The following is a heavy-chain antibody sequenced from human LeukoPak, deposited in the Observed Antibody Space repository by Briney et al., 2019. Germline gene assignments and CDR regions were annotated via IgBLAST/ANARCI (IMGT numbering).Heavy chain of an antibody. D-gene: IGHD3-16*01. CDR1: GYTFTSHQ. CDR3: ARVVAHTTWHYAH. CDR2: INPYNRYT. Sequence: ASVKVSCKASGYTFTSHQISWVRQAPGQGLEWMGWINPYNRYTNYARKFQGRVTMTTYTSTNIAYMELRNLTSDDTAVYYCARVVAHTTWHYAHWGQGTLVTVSS. J-gene: IGHJ4*02. V-gene: IGHV1-18*01.